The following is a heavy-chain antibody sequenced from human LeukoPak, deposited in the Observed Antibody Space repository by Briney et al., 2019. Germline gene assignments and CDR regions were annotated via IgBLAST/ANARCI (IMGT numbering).Heavy chain of an antibody. CDR1: GFTFSSYG. V-gene: IGHV3-33*01. CDR2: IWYDGSNK. Sequence: GRSLRLSCAASGFTFSSYGMHWVRQAPGKGLERVAVIWYDGSNKYYADSVKGRFTISRDNSKNTLYLQMNSLRAEDTAVYYCARARTEWELLYAFDIWGQGTMVTVSS. J-gene: IGHJ3*02. CDR3: ARARTEWELLYAFDI. D-gene: IGHD1-26*01.